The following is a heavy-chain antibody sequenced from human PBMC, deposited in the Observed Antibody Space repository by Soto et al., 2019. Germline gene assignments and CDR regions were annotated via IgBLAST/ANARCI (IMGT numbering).Heavy chain of an antibody. CDR1: GYTFSSYV. Sequence: ASVKISCTSSGYTFSSYVITWVRQAPGQGLEWMGWISAYNGNTNYAQKLQGRLTMTTDTSTSTAYMELRSLRSDDTALYYCARGYTQSTVTPIRYWGQGTLVTVSS. V-gene: IGHV1-18*01. D-gene: IGHD4-17*01. CDR2: ISAYNGNT. CDR3: ARGYTQSTVTPIRY. J-gene: IGHJ4*02.